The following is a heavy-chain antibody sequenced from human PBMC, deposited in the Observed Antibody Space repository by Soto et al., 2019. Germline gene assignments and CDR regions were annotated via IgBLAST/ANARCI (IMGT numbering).Heavy chain of an antibody. CDR2: ISYDGSNK. CDR3: ARGGYSYGYAYYYYGMDV. V-gene: IGHV3-30-3*01. D-gene: IGHD5-18*01. J-gene: IGHJ6*02. CDR1: GFTFSSYA. Sequence: QVPLVESGGGVVQPGRSLRLSCAASGFTFSSYAMHWVRQAPGKGLEWVAVISYDGSNKYYADSVKGRFTISRDNSKNTLYLQMNSLRAEDTAVYYCARGGYSYGYAYYYYGMDVWGQGTTVTVSS.